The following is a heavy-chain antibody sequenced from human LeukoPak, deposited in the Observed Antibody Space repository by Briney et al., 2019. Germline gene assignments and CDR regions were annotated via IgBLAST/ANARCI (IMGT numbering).Heavy chain of an antibody. V-gene: IGHV4-59*01. J-gene: IGHJ4*02. D-gene: IGHD3-22*01. CDR1: GGSIISYY. Sequence: SETLSLTCTVSGGSIISYYWSWIRQPPGKGLEWIGYIYYSGSTNYNPSLKSRVTISVDTSKNQFSLKLSSVTAADTAVYYCARKVLGYGDSSGYYGLYDYWGQGTLVTVSS. CDR2: IYYSGST. CDR3: ARKVLGYGDSSGYYGLYDY.